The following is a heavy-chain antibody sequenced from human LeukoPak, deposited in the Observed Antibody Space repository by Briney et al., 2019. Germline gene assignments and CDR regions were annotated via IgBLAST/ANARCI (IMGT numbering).Heavy chain of an antibody. CDR2: IYSGGST. J-gene: IGHJ6*02. CDR1: GFTVSSNY. V-gene: IGHV3-53*01. D-gene: IGHD4-23*01. Sequence: GGSLRLSCAASGFTVSSNYMSWVRQAPGKGLEWVSVIYSGGSTYYADSVKGRFTISRDNSKNTLYLQMNSLRAEDTAVYYCARPAQVVTLTGMDVWGQGTTVTVSS. CDR3: ARPAQVVTLTGMDV.